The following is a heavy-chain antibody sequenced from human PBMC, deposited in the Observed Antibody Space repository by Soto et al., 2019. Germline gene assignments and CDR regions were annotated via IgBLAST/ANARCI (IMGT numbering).Heavy chain of an antibody. J-gene: IGHJ4*02. CDR1: GYSISSGYY. D-gene: IGHD3-16*01. V-gene: IGHV4-38-2*01. CDR3: ARGPGEREPVDY. Sequence: PSETLSLTCAVSGYSISSGYYWGWIRQPPGKGLEWIGSIYHSGSTYYNPSLKSRVTISVDTSKNQFSLKLSSVTAADTAVYYCARGPGEREPVDYWGQGTLVTVSS. CDR2: IYHSGST.